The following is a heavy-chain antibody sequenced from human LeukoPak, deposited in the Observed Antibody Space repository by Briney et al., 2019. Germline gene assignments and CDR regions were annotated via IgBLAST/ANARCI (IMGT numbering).Heavy chain of an antibody. CDR2: ISAYNGNT. CDR1: GYTFTSYG. Sequence: ASVKVSCKASGYTFTSYGISWVRQAPGQGLEWMGWISAYNGNTNYAQKLQGRVTMTTDASTSTAYMELRSLRSDDTAVYYCARAGGYDPSTLVDYWGQGTLVTVSS. J-gene: IGHJ4*02. CDR3: ARAGGYDPSTLVDY. D-gene: IGHD5-12*01. V-gene: IGHV1-18*01.